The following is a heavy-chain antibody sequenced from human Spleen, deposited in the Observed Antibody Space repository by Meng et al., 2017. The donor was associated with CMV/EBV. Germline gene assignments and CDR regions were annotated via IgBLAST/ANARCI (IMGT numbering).Heavy chain of an antibody. Sequence: GESLKISCAASGFTFTTYWMHWVRQVPGKGLVWVSRINSDGSTTSYADSVKGRFTISRDNAKNTLYLQMNSLRAEDTAVYYCARGLIRYFDLWGRGTLVTVSS. CDR1: GFTFTTYW. J-gene: IGHJ2*01. CDR3: ARGLIRYFDL. V-gene: IGHV3-74*01. D-gene: IGHD3-22*01. CDR2: INSDGSTT.